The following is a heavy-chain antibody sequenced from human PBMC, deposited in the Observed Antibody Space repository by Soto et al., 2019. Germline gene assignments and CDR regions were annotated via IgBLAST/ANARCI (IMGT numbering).Heavy chain of an antibody. CDR2: IYTTSSP. CDR3: ARSPAYGDYANLDT. V-gene: IGHV4-4*07. D-gene: IGHD4-17*01. CDR1: GYSVSKYY. J-gene: IGHJ4*02. Sequence: PSETLSLTCTVSGYSVSKYYWNWIRQPAGKGLEWIWRIYTTSSPNYNPSLKSRVIMSVDTSKNQFSLKLNLSSVTAADTVVYYCARSPAYGDYANLDTWGQGTLVTVS.